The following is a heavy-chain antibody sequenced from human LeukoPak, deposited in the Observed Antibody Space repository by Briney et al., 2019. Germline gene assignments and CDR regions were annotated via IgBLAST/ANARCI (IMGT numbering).Heavy chain of an antibody. D-gene: IGHD2-15*01. CDR2: IYYSGST. CDR1: GGSISSYY. Sequence: SETLSLTCTVSGGSISSYYWSWIRQPPGKGLEWIGYIYYSGSTNYNASLKNRVTISVDTYKKQFSLNLSSVTAADTAVYYCAREVGYCSGGSCYSYFDYWGQGTLVTVSS. V-gene: IGHV4-59*01. J-gene: IGHJ4*02. CDR3: AREVGYCSGGSCYSYFDY.